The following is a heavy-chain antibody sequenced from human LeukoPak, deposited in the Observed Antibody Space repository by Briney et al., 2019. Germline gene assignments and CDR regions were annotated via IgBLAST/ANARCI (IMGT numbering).Heavy chain of an antibody. Sequence: SETLSLTCAVYGGSFSGYYWSWIRQPPGKGLEWIGEINHSGSTNYNPSLKSRVTISVDTSKNQFSLKLSSVTAADTAVYYCARGIVVVPAVRGYWFDPWGQGTLVTVSS. CDR3: ARGIVVVPAVRGYWFDP. CDR1: GGSFSGYY. CDR2: INHSGST. V-gene: IGHV4-34*01. J-gene: IGHJ5*02. D-gene: IGHD2-2*01.